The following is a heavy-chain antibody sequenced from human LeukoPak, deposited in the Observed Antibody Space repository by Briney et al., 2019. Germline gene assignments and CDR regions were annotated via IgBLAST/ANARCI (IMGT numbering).Heavy chain of an antibody. V-gene: IGHV4-39*01. CDR1: GGSISSSSYY. Sequence: SETLSLTCTVSGGSISSSSYYWGWIRQPPGKGLEWIGSIYYSGSTYYNPSLKSRVTISVDTSKNQFSLKLSSVTAAGTAVYYCARHVRGSWHFDYWGQGTLVTVSS. D-gene: IGHD6-13*01. CDR3: ARHVRGSWHFDY. J-gene: IGHJ4*02. CDR2: IYYSGST.